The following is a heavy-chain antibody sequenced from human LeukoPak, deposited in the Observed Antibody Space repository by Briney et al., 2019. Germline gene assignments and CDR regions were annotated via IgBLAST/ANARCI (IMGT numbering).Heavy chain of an antibody. D-gene: IGHD6-19*01. V-gene: IGHV5-51*01. CDR2: IYPGDSDT. Sequence: GASLQICCKGAGYSCTSYWIGWGRQLRGKGLEGMGIIYPGDSDTRYSPSFQGQVTISADQSISTAYLQWSSLKASDTAMYYCARPHSSGRPHDAFDIWGQGTMVTVSS. CDR1: GYSCTSYW. J-gene: IGHJ3*02. CDR3: ARPHSSGRPHDAFDI.